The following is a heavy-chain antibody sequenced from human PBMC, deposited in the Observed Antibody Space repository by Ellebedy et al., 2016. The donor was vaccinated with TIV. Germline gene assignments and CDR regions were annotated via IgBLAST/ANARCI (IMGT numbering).Heavy chain of an antibody. D-gene: IGHD5-24*01. J-gene: IGHJ1*01. CDR3: ASPLRDGYNEGIFHH. CDR2: IYPDDSDT. Sequence: GESLKISCKVSGYRFTNYWIAWVRQMPGKGLEWMGLIYPDDSDTRYSPSFQGQVTMSADKSINTAYLQWSSLKASDTAMYYCASPLRDGYNEGIFHHWGQGTLVTVSS. V-gene: IGHV5-51*01. CDR1: GYRFTNYW.